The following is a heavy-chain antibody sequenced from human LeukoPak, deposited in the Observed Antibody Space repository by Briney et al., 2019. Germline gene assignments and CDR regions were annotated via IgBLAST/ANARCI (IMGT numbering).Heavy chain of an antibody. J-gene: IGHJ3*02. CDR3: ATLGDYDAFDI. V-gene: IGHV4-34*01. CDR2: INHSGST. D-gene: IGHD3-10*01. CDR1: GGSFSGYY. Sequence: SETLSLTCAVYGGSFSGYYWSWIRQPPGKGLEWIGEINHSGSTNYNPSLKSRVTISVDTSKNQFSLKLSSVTAANTAVYYCATLGDYDAFDIWGQGTMVTVSS.